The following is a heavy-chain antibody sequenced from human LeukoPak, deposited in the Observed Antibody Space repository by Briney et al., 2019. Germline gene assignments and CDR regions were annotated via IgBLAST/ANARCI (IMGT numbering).Heavy chain of an antibody. J-gene: IGHJ2*01. CDR1: GFTFDDYA. CDR2: MNWSGGTT. Sequence: PGGSLRLSCAASGFTFDDYAMSWVRQVPGKGLEWVSGMNWSGGTTRYADSVKGRFTISRDNAKNSLYLQMNSLRAEDTALYYCARDNGAYYDSSSYSFDLWGRGTLVTVSS. CDR3: ARDNGAYYDSSSYSFDL. V-gene: IGHV3-20*04. D-gene: IGHD3-22*01.